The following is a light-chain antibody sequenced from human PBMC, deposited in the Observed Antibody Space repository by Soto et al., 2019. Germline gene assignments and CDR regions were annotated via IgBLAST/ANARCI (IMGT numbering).Light chain of an antibody. Sequence: DIQMTQSPSSLSASVGDRVTITCRASQSISGYLSWNYQRPEKAPKLLISAASTLQSGVPSRFSGSGSGTDFTLTISSLQPEDSATYFCRQSYTVPYTFGQGTKLEVK. CDR3: RQSYTVPYT. CDR1: QSISGY. J-gene: IGKJ2*01. V-gene: IGKV1-39*01. CDR2: AAS.